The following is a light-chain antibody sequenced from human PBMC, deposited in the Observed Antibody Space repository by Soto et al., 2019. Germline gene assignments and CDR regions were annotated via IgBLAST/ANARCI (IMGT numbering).Light chain of an antibody. CDR1: QNVTSN. Sequence: TVLTQSPGTLSLSPGERATLSCRASQNVTSNLLVWYQQHPGQAPRLLIYGASSRATGIPARFRGSGSGTEFTLTIDSLQSEDFAVYYCQQYDDWPPAFGGGTKVEIK. V-gene: IGKV3-15*01. CDR3: QQYDDWPPA. CDR2: GAS. J-gene: IGKJ4*01.